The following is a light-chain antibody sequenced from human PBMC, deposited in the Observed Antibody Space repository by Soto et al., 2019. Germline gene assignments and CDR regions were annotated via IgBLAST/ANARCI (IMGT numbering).Light chain of an antibody. CDR2: GAS. J-gene: IGKJ1*01. Sequence: EIVMTQSPATLSVSPGGRATLSCRASQSISDTLAWYQPKPGQAPRLLIYGASTRAPGFPARFSGRGSGTDFAPIISSLPSDYFAVYSCQRSNNRPCTFGQGTKVEIK. CDR3: QRSNNRPCT. CDR1: QSISDT. V-gene: IGKV3-15*01.